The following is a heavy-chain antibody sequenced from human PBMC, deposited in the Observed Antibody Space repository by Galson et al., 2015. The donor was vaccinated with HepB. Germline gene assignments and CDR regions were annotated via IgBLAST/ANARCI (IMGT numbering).Heavy chain of an antibody. D-gene: IGHD2-21*02. CDR3: TSAITADTAVYYCARDGAHCTATDCERGWLDP. CDR2: INPNSGGA. V-gene: IGHV1-2*05. CDR1: GYTFTGYY. Sequence: VKVSCKASGYTFTGYYLHWVRQAPGQGLEWVGHINPNSGGANYAQNFQGRVTMTNYNPSLESRATISVIRPRNQFTLTLTSAITADTAVYYCARDGAHCTATDCERGWLDPWGQGTLVIVSS. J-gene: IGHJ5*02.